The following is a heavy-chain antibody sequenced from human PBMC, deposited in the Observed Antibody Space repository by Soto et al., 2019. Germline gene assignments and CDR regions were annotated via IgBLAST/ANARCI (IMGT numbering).Heavy chain of an antibody. CDR3: ARGDCSSTSCRTYYYYGMDV. Sequence: SETLSLTCTASGGSISSGDYYWSWIRQPPGKGLEWIGYIYYSGSTYYNPSLKSRVTISVDTSKNQFSLKLSSVTAADTAVYYCARGDCSSTSCRTYYYYGMDVWGQGTRVTVSS. D-gene: IGHD2-2*01. J-gene: IGHJ6*02. CDR2: IYYSGST. CDR1: GGSISSGDYY. V-gene: IGHV4-30-4*01.